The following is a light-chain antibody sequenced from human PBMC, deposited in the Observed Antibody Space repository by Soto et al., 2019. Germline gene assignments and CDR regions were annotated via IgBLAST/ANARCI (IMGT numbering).Light chain of an antibody. CDR1: QSVSSSY. V-gene: IGKV3-20*01. CDR2: GAS. J-gene: IGKJ3*01. CDR3: QQYGSTPGFT. Sequence: EIVLTQSPGTLSLSPGERATLSCRASQSVSSSYLAWYQQKPGPAPRLLIYGASSRATSIPARCSGSGSGTEFTLPIIRLEPEDFSVYYCQQYGSTPGFTFGHGTKVDIK.